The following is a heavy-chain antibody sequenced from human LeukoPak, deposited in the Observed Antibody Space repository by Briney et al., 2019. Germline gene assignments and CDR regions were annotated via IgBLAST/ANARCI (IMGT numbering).Heavy chain of an antibody. CDR3: AKTHYDPLDV. CDR1: GFSFSNSP. V-gene: IGHV3-23*01. CDR2: MYHSPGAT. Sequence: GGSLRLSCAASGFSFSNSPMSWVRQPPGKGLEWVSSMYHSPGATFYRDSVRGRFTISSDTSKSTLYLQMNGLRPEYTGTYYCAKTHYDPLDVWGQGTTVTVSS. J-gene: IGHJ6*02. D-gene: IGHD5-12*01.